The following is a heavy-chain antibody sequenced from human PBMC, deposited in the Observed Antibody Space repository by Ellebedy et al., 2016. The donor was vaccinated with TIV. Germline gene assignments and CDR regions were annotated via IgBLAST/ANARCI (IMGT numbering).Heavy chain of an antibody. J-gene: IGHJ6*02. Sequence: MPGGSLRLSCKASGYTFIDYYMHWVRQAPGQGLEWMGWINPYTGGTNYAQKFQGWVTMTRDTSISTAYMELSRLRSDDTAVYYCARGTVVSLYYYCDMDVWGQGTTVTVSS. CDR2: INPYTGGT. CDR3: ARGTVVSLYYYCDMDV. CDR1: GYTFIDYY. D-gene: IGHD4-23*01. V-gene: IGHV1-2*04.